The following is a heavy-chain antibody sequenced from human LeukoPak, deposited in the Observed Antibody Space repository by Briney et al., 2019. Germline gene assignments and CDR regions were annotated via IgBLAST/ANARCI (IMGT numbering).Heavy chain of an antibody. D-gene: IGHD3-22*01. J-gene: IGHJ4*02. CDR2: IKQDGSEK. CDR1: GFTFSSYW. Sequence: GGSLRLSCAASGFTFSSYWMSWVRQAPGKGLEWVANIKQDGSEKYYVDSVKGRFTISRDNAKNSLYLQMNSLRAEDTAVYYCAKDLSGYYDSSGYDYFDYWGQGTLVTVSS. V-gene: IGHV3-7*01. CDR3: AKDLSGYYDSSGYDYFDY.